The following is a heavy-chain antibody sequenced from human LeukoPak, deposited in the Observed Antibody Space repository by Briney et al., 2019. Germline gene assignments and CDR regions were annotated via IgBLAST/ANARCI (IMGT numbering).Heavy chain of an antibody. J-gene: IGHJ1*01. CDR1: GFTFSSYS. Sequence: PGGSLRLSCAASGFTFSSYSMNWVRQAPGKGLEWVSSISSSSSYIYYADSVKGRFTISRDNAKNSLYLQMNSLRAEDTAVYYCARGGGATHFLEYFQHWRQGTLVTVSS. CDR2: ISSSSSYI. D-gene: IGHD1-26*01. CDR3: ARGGGATHFLEYFQH. V-gene: IGHV3-21*01.